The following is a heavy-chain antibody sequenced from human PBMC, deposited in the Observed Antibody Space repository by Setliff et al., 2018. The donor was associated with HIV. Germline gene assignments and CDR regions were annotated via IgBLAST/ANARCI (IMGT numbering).Heavy chain of an antibody. Sequence: ASVKVSCKASENSLILYYMHWVRQAPGQGLEWMGIINPSGGSTSYAQKFQGRVTMTTDTSTSTAYMELRSLRSDDTAVYYCARVGHIVVVTAIFDPWGQGTLVTVSS. J-gene: IGHJ5*02. V-gene: IGHV1-46*01. CDR2: INPSGGST. D-gene: IGHD2-21*02. CDR3: ARVGHIVVVTAIFDP. CDR1: ENSLILYY.